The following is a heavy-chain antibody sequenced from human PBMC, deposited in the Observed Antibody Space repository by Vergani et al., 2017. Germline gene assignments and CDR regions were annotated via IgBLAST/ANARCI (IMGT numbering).Heavy chain of an antibody. J-gene: IGHJ5*02. CDR2: ISPDGFST. Sequence: QVQLVQSGAEVGKPGASVKISCKASGYTFTAYYIHWVRQAPEQGLEWVGVISPDGFSTFYAQKFQGRVTITRDTSTSTVYVEVTSLRSDDTAVYYCARDPYCSGGSCYSSWFDPWGQGTLVTVSS. D-gene: IGHD2-15*01. V-gene: IGHV1-46*01. CDR1: GYTFTAYY. CDR3: ARDPYCSGGSCYSSWFDP.